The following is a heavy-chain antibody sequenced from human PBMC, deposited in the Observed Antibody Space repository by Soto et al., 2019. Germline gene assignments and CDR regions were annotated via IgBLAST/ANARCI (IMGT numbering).Heavy chain of an antibody. Sequence: QVQLVQSGAEVKKPGSSVKVSCRASGGTFNNYVINWVRQAPGQGLEWMAGIIPIFGTANYAQKFQGRVTITADKSTSTAYMELNSLRSEDTAVYYCAGRCDGTNCLGHFVYWGQGTLVTVSS. J-gene: IGHJ4*02. D-gene: IGHD2-2*01. CDR1: GGTFNNYV. V-gene: IGHV1-69*06. CDR3: AGRCDGTNCLGHFVY. CDR2: IIPIFGTA.